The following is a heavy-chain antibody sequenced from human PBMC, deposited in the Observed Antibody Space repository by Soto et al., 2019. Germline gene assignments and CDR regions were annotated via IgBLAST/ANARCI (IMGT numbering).Heavy chain of an antibody. CDR3: AREAYDFWSGYYSDNWFDP. CDR2: IWYDGSNK. Sequence: QAQLVESGGGVVQPGRSLRLSCVASGFIFSSYGMHWVRQAPGKGLEWVAVIWYDGSNKYYADSVKGRFTISRDNSKNTLYLQMNSLRAEDTAVYYCAREAYDFWSGYYSDNWFDPWGQGTLVTVSS. J-gene: IGHJ5*02. V-gene: IGHV3-33*01. CDR1: GFIFSSYG. D-gene: IGHD3-3*01.